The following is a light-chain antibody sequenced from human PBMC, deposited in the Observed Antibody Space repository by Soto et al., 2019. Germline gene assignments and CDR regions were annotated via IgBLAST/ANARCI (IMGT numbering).Light chain of an antibody. V-gene: IGKV3-15*01. CDR1: QSVSSD. CDR2: FIS. Sequence: EIVMTQSPATLSVSPGERATLSCRASQSVSSDLAWYQQKPGQAPRLLIYFISTRATGIPVRFSGSGSGTEFNLTISSLQSEYFAVYYCQQYNNWPLSFGGGNKVEIK. CDR3: QQYNNWPLS. J-gene: IGKJ4*01.